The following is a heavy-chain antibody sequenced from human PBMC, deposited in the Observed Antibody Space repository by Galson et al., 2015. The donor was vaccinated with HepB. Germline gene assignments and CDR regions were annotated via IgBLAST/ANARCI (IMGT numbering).Heavy chain of an antibody. Sequence: SLRLSCAASGFTFSSYSMNWVRQAPGKGLEWVSSISSSSSYIYYADSVKGRFTISRDNAKNSLYLQMNSLRAEDTAVYYCARDPYVYGSGSNYYYYYGMDVWGQGTTVTVSS. CDR1: GFTFSSYS. D-gene: IGHD3-10*01. J-gene: IGHJ6*02. V-gene: IGHV3-21*01. CDR3: ARDPYVYGSGSNYYYYYGMDV. CDR2: ISSSSSYI.